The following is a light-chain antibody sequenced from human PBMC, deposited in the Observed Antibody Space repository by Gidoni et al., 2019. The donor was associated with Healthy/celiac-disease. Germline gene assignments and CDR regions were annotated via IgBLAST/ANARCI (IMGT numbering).Light chain of an antibody. CDR1: QSLVYSDRNTY. Sequence: DDGITQPPLSLPVTPGQPAPLPCWSSQSLVYSDRNTYLHWFQQTPGHSPRRLLSKLSNRDSGVPDRFSGSGSGTDFALKISRVAAEDVVVDYYLRGTRWPLIMYTFGRGTKLEIK. CDR2: KLS. J-gene: IGKJ2*01. CDR3: LRGTRWPLIMYT. V-gene: IGKV2-30*01.